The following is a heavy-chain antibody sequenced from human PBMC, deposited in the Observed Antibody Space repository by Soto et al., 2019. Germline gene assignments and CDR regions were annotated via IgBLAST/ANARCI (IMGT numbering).Heavy chain of an antibody. CDR1: GDTFTNFG. Sequence: HLVQSGPEVRKPGASITVSCKTFGDTFTNFGLSWVRQAPGQGLEWMGWIATYKSNRNYAQIFQGRLNLNKDTSTSTAYMELKSLGYDDTAVYYCARVLRGVVNWFDPWGQGTLVTVSS. CDR2: IATYKSNR. V-gene: IGHV1-18*01. J-gene: IGHJ5*02. D-gene: IGHD3-10*01. CDR3: ARVLRGVVNWFDP.